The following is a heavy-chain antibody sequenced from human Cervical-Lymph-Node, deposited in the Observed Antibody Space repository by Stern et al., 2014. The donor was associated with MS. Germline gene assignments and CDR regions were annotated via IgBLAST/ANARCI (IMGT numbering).Heavy chain of an antibody. CDR1: GYRFTTYW. V-gene: IGHV5-51*01. Sequence: EVQLVESGAEVKKPGESLKISCKGSGYRFTTYWIGWVRQMPGKGLEWMGIIYPGDSDTRYSPSLQGPVTISADKSTSTAYLQWSSLRASDTAMYYCATFRGAAGYYYQGLDVWGQGTTVTVSS. J-gene: IGHJ6*02. CDR3: ATFRGAAGYYYQGLDV. D-gene: IGHD6-13*01. CDR2: IYPGDSDT.